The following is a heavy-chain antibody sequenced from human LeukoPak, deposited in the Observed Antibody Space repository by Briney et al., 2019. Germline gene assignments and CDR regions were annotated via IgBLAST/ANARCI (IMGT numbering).Heavy chain of an antibody. CDR2: TYYRSRWYN. CDR3: ARSSHWSFDS. J-gene: IGHJ4*02. Sequence: SQTLSLTCAISGDSVSSNRGVWNWIRQSPPRGLEWLGRTYYRSRWYNDYALSVESRITVNPDTSKNQFSLQLNSVTPDDTAVYYCARSSHWSFDSWGQGALVTVS. V-gene: IGHV6-1*01. CDR1: GDSVSSNRGV.